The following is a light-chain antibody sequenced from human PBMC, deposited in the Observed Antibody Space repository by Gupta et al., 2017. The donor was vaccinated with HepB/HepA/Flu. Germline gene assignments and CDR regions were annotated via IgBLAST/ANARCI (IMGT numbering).Light chain of an antibody. CDR3: CSYAGTYTPMV. J-gene: IGLJ2*01. CDR1: SSDIGRYNY. CDR2: DVS. Sequence: QSALTQPRPVSGSPGQSVTISCPGTSSDIGRYNYVSWYQQHPGKAPKLMISDVSKRPSGVPDRFSGSKSGSTASLTISGLQAEDEADYYCCSYAGTYTPMVFGGGTRLTVL. V-gene: IGLV2-11*01.